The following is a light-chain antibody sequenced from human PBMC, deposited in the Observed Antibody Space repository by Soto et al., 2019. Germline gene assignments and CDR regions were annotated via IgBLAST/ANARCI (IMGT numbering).Light chain of an antibody. CDR3: SSYAGSNNLV. CDR1: SSDVSGYNY. Sequence: QSALTQPPSASGSPGQSVTISCTGTSSDVSGYNYVSWYQQQPGKAPKRMIYEVSKRPSGVPDRFSGSKSGNTASLTVSGLQAEYEADYYCSSYAGSNNLVFGGGTKLTVL. J-gene: IGLJ3*02. CDR2: EVS. V-gene: IGLV2-8*01.